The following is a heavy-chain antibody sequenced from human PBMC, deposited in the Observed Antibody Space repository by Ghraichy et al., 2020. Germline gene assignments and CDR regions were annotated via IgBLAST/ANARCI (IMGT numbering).Heavy chain of an antibody. CDR1: GFTFSDYY. D-gene: IGHD5-18*01. CDR3: AREAAMVTGWYFDL. V-gene: IGHV3-11*01. CDR2: ISSSGSTI. J-gene: IGHJ2*01. Sequence: GGSLRLSCAASGFTFSDYYMSWIRQAPGKGLEWVSYISSSGSTIYYADSVKGRFTISRDNAKNSLYLQMNSLRAEDTAVYYCAREAAMVTGWYFDLWGRGTLVTVSS.